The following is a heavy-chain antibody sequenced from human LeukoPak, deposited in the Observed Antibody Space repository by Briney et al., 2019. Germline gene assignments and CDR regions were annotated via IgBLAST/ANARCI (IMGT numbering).Heavy chain of an antibody. D-gene: IGHD3-9*01. V-gene: IGHV3-30-3*01. CDR1: GFTFSSYA. CDR2: ISYDGSNK. Sequence: PGGSLRLSCAASGFTFSSYAMHWVRQAPGKGLEWVAVISYDGSNKYYADSVKGRFTISRDNSKNTLYLQMNSLRAEDTAVYYCASHEVRYFDWLPPDAFDIWGQGTMVTVSS. J-gene: IGHJ3*02. CDR3: ASHEVRYFDWLPPDAFDI.